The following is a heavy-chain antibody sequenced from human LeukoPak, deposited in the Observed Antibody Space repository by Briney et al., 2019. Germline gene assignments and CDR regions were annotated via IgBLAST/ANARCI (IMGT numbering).Heavy chain of an antibody. CDR2: MNLNSGNT. J-gene: IGHJ6*03. CDR1: GYTFTSYY. D-gene: IGHD3-3*01. V-gene: IGHV1-8*03. CDR3: ARGATHETRQKSIFGVISRRGYYHMDV. Sequence: GASVKVSCKASGYTFTSYYMHWVRQAPGQGLEWMGWMNLNSGNTGYAQKFQGRVTITRNTSISTAYMELSSLRSEDTAVYYCARGATHETRQKSIFGVISRRGYYHMDVWGKGTTVTVSS.